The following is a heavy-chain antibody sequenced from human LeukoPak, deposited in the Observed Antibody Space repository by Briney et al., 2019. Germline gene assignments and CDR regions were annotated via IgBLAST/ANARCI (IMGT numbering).Heavy chain of an antibody. CDR1: GYTFTSYD. CDR2: ISYDGSNK. V-gene: IGHV3-30*18. J-gene: IGHJ4*02. Sequence: SCKASGYTFTSYDINWVRQAPGKGLEWVAVISYDGSNKYYADSVKGRFTISRDNSKNTLYLQMNSLRAEDTAVYYCAKEYSSGWYSFDYWGQGTLVTVSS. D-gene: IGHD6-19*01. CDR3: AKEYSSGWYSFDY.